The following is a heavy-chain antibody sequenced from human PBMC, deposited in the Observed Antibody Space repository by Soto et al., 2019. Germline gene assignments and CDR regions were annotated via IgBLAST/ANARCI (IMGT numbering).Heavy chain of an antibody. J-gene: IGHJ6*02. CDR2: IYYSGST. V-gene: IGHV4-31*03. CDR1: GGSISSGGYY. Sequence: SETLSLTCTVSGGSISSGGYYWSWIRQHPGKGLEWIGYIYYSGSTYYNPSLKSRVTISVDASKNQFSLKLSSVTAADTAVYYCARDRVSTPVTTVTTFGVDRYYYYYGMDVWGQGTTVTVSS. D-gene: IGHD4-4*01. CDR3: ARDRVSTPVTTVTTFGVDRYYYYYGMDV.